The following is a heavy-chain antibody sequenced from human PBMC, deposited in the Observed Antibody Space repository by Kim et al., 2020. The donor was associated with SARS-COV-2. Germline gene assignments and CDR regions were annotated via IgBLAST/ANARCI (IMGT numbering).Heavy chain of an antibody. J-gene: IGHJ6*02. D-gene: IGHD4-17*01. CDR2: IYYSGST. Sequence: SETLSLTCTVSGGSISSFYWSWIRQPPGKGLEWIGYIYYSGSTNYNPSLKSRVTISVDTSKNQFSLKLSSVTAADTAVYYCARVGTTVTTQDYYYGMDGWGQGTTVTVSS. V-gene: IGHV4-59*13. CDR1: GGSISSFY. CDR3: ARVGTTVTTQDYYYGMDG.